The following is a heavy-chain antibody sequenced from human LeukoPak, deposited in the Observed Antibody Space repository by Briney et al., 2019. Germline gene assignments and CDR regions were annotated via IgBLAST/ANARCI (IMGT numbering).Heavy chain of an antibody. CDR1: GGTFNSYA. J-gene: IGHJ4*02. D-gene: IGHD6-19*01. CDR3: ARDAVQSVAATGGPYYFDY. V-gene: IGHV1-69*06. CDR2: IIPIFGTT. Sequence: ASVKVSCKASGGTFNSYAISWVRQAPGQGLEWMGGIIPIFGTTNYARKFRGRVTLTADKSTRTAYMELSSLRSEDTAVYYRARDAVQSVAATGGPYYFDYWGQGTLVTVSS.